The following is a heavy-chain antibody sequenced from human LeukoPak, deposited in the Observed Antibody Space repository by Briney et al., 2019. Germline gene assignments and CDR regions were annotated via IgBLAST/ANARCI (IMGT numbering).Heavy chain of an antibody. CDR2: INSDGSST. J-gene: IGHJ4*02. CDR1: GFTFNNYY. D-gene: IGHD1-26*01. CDR3: AREDSGSYFSDY. V-gene: IGHV3-74*01. Sequence: GGSLRLSCAASGFTFNNYYMSWVRQAPGKGLVWVSRINSDGSSTSYADSVKGRFTISRDNAKNTLYLQMNSLRAEDTAVYYCAREDSGSYFSDYWGQGTLVTVSS.